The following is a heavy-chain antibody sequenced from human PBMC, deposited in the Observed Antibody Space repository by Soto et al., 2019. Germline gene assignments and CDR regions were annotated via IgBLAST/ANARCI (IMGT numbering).Heavy chain of an antibody. CDR1: GGTFSSYA. D-gene: IGHD1-26*01. V-gene: IGHV1-69*01. Sequence: QVQLVQSGAEVKKPGSSVKVSCKASGGTFSSYAISWVRQAPGQGLEWMGGIIPIFGTANYAQKFLGRVTITADESTSTAYMELSSLRSEDTAVYYCARVDVGVGATRGVFDYWGQGTLVTVSS. J-gene: IGHJ4*02. CDR3: ARVDVGVGATRGVFDY. CDR2: IIPIFGTA.